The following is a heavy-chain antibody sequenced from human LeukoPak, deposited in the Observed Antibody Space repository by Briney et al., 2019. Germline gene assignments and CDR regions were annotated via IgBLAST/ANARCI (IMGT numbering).Heavy chain of an antibody. CDR2: INIGGTKT. CDR1: GFTFNDYY. CDR3: STDGAGFDT. V-gene: IGHV3-11*01. Sequence: GGSLXLSCAASGFTFNDYYMSWIRQAPGKGVEWLSYINIGGTKTQYADSVKGRFTISRDNAKKSLYLEMNNLRAEDTAVYYCSTDGAGFDTWGQGVLVTVSS. J-gene: IGHJ5*02.